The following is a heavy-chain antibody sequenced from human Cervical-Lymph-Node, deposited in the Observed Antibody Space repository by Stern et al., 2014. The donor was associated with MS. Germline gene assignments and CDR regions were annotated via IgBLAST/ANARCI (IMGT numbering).Heavy chain of an antibody. CDR1: GYTFSNYA. CDR3: ARLDYGGYWFDP. D-gene: IGHD4-23*01. J-gene: IGHJ5*02. CDR2: MHPYNGDT. V-gene: IGHV1-18*01. Sequence: QEQLVQSGPEVKKPGASVKVSCKTSGYTFSNYAITWMRQAPGQGLEWMGWMHPYNGDTSYTQKLQGRVTMTTDTSTTTAYMELRSLKSDDTAVYYCARLDYGGYWFDPWGQGTLVTVSS.